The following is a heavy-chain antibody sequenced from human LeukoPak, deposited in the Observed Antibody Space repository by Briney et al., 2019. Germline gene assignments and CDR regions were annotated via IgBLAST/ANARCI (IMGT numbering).Heavy chain of an antibody. V-gene: IGHV4-39*07. CDR2: IYYGGST. CDR3: AREHFDL. J-gene: IGHJ2*01. Sequence: SETLSLTCTVSGGSISSYYWGWIRQPPGKGLEWIGSIYYGGSTYYNPSLKSRVTISVDRSKNQFSLKLSSVTAADTAVYYCAREHFDLWGRGTLVTVSS. CDR1: GGSISSYY.